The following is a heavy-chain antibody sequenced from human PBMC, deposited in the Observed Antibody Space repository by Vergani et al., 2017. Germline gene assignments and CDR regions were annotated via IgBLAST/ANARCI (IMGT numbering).Heavy chain of an antibody. CDR2: IRPKTDGETT. CDR1: GFTFSSAW. CDR3: TTPTKWKLRYYFDY. Sequence: EVQPVESGGGLVKPGGSLRLSCTTSGFTFSSAWMSWVRQAPGKGLEWVARIRPKTDGETTDYAAPVKGRFTISRDDSKTTLYLQMNSLKTEDTAVYYCTTPTKWKLRYYFDYWGQGTLVTVSS. J-gene: IGHJ4*02. D-gene: IGHD3-9*01. V-gene: IGHV3-15*01.